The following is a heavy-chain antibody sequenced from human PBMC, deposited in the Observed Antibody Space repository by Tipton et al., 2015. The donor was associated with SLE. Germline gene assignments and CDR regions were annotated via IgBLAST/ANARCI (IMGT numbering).Heavy chain of an antibody. CDR1: GGSISSYY. J-gene: IGHJ3*02. CDR3: ARRSVVGAFDI. D-gene: IGHD1-26*01. V-gene: IGHV4-59*12. CDR2: IYYSGST. Sequence: TPSLTCTVSGGSISSYYWSWIRQPPGKGLEWIGYIYYSGSTNYNPSLKSRVTISVDTSKNQFSLKLSSVTAADTAVYYCARRSVVGAFDIWGQGTMVTVSS.